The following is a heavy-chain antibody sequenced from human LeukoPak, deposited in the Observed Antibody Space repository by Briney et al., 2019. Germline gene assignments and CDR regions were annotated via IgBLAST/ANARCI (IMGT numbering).Heavy chain of an antibody. J-gene: IGHJ6*02. CDR3: ARGFYDILTGRMDV. Sequence: GASVKVSCKASGYTFTSYGISWVRQAPGQGLEWMGWISAYNGNTSYAQKLQGRVTMTTDTSTSTAYMELRSLRSDDTAVYYCARGFYDILTGRMDVWGQGTTVTVSS. CDR2: ISAYNGNT. CDR1: GYTFTSYG. D-gene: IGHD3-9*01. V-gene: IGHV1-18*01.